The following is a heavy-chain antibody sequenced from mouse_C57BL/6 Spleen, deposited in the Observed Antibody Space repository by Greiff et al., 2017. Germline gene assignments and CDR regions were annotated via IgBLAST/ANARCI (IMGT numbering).Heavy chain of an antibody. Sequence: QVQLLQPGAELVKPGASVKLSCKASGYTFTSYWMHWVKQRPGQGLEWIGMIHPNSGSTKYNEKFKSKATLTVDKSSSTAYMQLSSLTSEDSAVYYCAREDYYGRSDGYWGQGTTLTVSS. J-gene: IGHJ2*01. D-gene: IGHD1-1*01. CDR3: AREDYYGRSDGY. CDR1: GYTFTSYW. CDR2: IHPNSGST. V-gene: IGHV1-64*01.